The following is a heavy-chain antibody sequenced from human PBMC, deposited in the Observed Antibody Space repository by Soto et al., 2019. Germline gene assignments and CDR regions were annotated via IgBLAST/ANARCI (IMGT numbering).Heavy chain of an antibody. CDR2: IKSKIDGETT. V-gene: IGHV3-15*01. D-gene: IGHD6-13*01. J-gene: IGHJ4*02. Sequence: EVQLVESGGGFIKPGGSLKLSCAASGFTFENAWLSWVRQAPGKGLEWVGRIKSKIDGETTDYAAPVKGRFTISRDDSKNMLYLQMNSLKIEDTAVYYCTTGLGQQPAVFDCWGQGAPVTVSS. CDR1: GFTFENAW. CDR3: TTGLGQQPAVFDC.